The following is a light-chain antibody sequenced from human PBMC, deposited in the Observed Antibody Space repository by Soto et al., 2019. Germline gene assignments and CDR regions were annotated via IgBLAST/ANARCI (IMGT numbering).Light chain of an antibody. CDR2: GAS. CDR3: QQYDSSPPSWT. J-gene: IGKJ1*01. V-gene: IGKV1-5*01. CDR1: QSISSW. Sequence: DIQMTQSPSTLSASVGDRVTITCRASQSISSWLAWYQQKPGKAPKLLIYGASSRATGIPDRFSGSGSGTDFTLTISRLEPEDFAVYYCQQYDSSPPSWTFGQGTTVEVK.